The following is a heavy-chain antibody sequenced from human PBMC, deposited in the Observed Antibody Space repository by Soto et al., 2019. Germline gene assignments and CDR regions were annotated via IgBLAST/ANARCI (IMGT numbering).Heavy chain of an antibody. D-gene: IGHD6-13*01. Sequence: QVQRVQSGAEVKKPGASVKVSCKASGYTFTSYGISWARQAPGQGLEWMGWISAYNGNTTYAQKLQGRVSMTTDTSTSTADMELSSRGAYDTAVYYCARESSSSCHDYGVQGTLVTVSS. CDR3: ARESSSSCHDY. J-gene: IGHJ4*02. CDR1: GYTFTSYG. CDR2: ISAYNGNT. V-gene: IGHV1-18*01.